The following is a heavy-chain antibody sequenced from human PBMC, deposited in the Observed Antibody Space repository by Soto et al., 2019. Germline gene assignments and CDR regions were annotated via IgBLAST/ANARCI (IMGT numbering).Heavy chain of an antibody. D-gene: IGHD7-27*01. J-gene: IGHJ4*02. Sequence: TLSLTCAVSGGSISSGGYSWSWIRQPPGKGLEWIGYIYHSGSTYYNPSLKSRVTISVDRSKNQFPLKLSSVTAADTAVYYCARALLGGYYFDYWGQGTLVTVSS. CDR3: ARALLGGYYFDY. CDR1: GGSISSGGYS. CDR2: IYHSGST. V-gene: IGHV4-30-2*01.